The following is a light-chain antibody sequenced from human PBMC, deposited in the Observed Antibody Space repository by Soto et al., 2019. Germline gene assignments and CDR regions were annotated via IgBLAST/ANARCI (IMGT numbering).Light chain of an antibody. CDR3: SSFTSERIYV. V-gene: IGLV2-14*03. CDR1: HNDIGTYDY. Sequence: QSVLTQPTSVSGSPGQSITISCTGNHNDIGTYDYVSWYQQHPGRDPRLLIYGVTTRPSGISDRFSASKSGLTASLTISGLQPEDEADYYFSSFTSERIYVCGHGTKLTVL. CDR2: GVT. J-gene: IGLJ1*01.